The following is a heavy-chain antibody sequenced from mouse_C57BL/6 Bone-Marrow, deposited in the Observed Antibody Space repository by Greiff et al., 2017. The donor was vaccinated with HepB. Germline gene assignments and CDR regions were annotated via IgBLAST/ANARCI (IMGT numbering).Heavy chain of an antibody. V-gene: IGHV5-9-1*02. CDR2: ISSGGDYI. Sequence: EVMLVESGEGLVKPGGSLKLSCAASGFTFSSYAMSWVRQTPEKRLEWVAYISSGGDYIYYADTVKGRFTISRDNARNTLYLQMSSLKSEDTAMYYSTRDNTMITPYWYFDVWGTGTTVTASS. J-gene: IGHJ1*03. D-gene: IGHD2-4*01. CDR1: GFTFSSYA. CDR3: TRDNTMITPYWYFDV.